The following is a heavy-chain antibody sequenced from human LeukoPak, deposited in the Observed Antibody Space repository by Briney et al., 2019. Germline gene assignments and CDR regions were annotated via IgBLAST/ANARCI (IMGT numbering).Heavy chain of an antibody. CDR1: GFSFNNYA. CDR3: AKGGYDYIEVAYFDF. D-gene: IGHD5-12*01. J-gene: IGHJ4*02. V-gene: IGHV3-23*01. CDR2: IIASSGAT. Sequence: PGGSLRLSCAASGFSFNNYAMSGVRQAPGKGLGWVSIIIASSGATFYADSVKGRFTISRDISKNTLYLQMNNLRVEDTAVYYCAKGGYDYIEVAYFDFWGQGILVTVSS.